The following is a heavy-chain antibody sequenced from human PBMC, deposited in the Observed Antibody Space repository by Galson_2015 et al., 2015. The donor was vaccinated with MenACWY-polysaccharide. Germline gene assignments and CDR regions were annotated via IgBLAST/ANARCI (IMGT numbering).Heavy chain of an antibody. CDR3: ARGDRVGATGGNWFDP. D-gene: IGHD1-26*01. J-gene: IGHJ5*02. V-gene: IGHV4-61*02. CDR2: IYTSGST. Sequence: WSWIRQPAGKGLEWIGRIYTSGSTNYNPSLKSRVTISVDTSKNQFSLKLSSVTAADTAVYYCARGDRVGATGGNWFDPWGQGTLVTVSS.